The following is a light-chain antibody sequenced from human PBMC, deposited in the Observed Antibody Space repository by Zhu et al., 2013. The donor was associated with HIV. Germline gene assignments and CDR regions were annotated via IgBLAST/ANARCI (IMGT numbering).Light chain of an antibody. CDR3: ATWVDSLSAWV. V-gene: IGLV1-40*01. CDR1: SSNIGAGYD. Sequence: QSVLTQPPSVSGAPGQRVTISCTGSSSNIGAGYDVHWYQQLPGTAPKLLIYGNSNRPSGVPDRFSGSKSGTSASLAISGLRSEDEADYYCATWVDSLSAWVFGGGTKLTVL. CDR2: GNS. J-gene: IGLJ3*02.